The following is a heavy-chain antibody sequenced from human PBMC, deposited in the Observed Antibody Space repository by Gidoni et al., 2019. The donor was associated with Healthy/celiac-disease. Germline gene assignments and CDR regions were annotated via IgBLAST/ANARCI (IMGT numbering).Heavy chain of an antibody. Sequence: EVQLVESGGGLVQPGGSLRLPCAASAFTFSSYELNWVRQAPGKGREWVEYISSSGSTIYYADSVKGRFTISRDNAKNSLYLQMNSLRAEDTAVYYCARDPGSSGWYRWGQGTLVTVSS. J-gene: IGHJ4*02. CDR3: ARDPGSSGWYR. CDR2: ISSSGSTI. D-gene: IGHD6-19*01. V-gene: IGHV3-48*03. CDR1: AFTFSSYE.